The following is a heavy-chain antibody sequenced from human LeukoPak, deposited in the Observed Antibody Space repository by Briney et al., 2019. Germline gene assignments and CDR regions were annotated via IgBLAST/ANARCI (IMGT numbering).Heavy chain of an antibody. CDR1: GFTFSSYA. D-gene: IGHD6-13*01. V-gene: IGHV3-23*01. CDR2: ISGSGGST. J-gene: IGHJ6*03. Sequence: GGSLRLSCAASGFTFSSYAMSWVRQAPGKGLEWVSAISGSGGSTYYADSVKGRFTISRDNSKNTLYLRMNSLRAEDTAVYYCAKDHIAAAIYYYYYMDVWGKGTTVTVSS. CDR3: AKDHIAAAIYYYYYMDV.